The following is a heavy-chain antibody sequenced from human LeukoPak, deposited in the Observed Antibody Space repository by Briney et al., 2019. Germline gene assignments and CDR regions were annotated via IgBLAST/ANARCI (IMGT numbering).Heavy chain of an antibody. CDR3: ARGLPGSGYEYYFDY. CDR1: GGSFSSYY. D-gene: IGHD5-12*01. J-gene: IGHJ4*02. CDR2: INHSGST. V-gene: IGHV4-34*01. Sequence: PSETLSLTCAVYGGSFSSYYWSWIRQPPGKGLEWIGEINHSGSTNYNPSLKSRVTISVDTSKNQFSLKLSSVTAADTAVYYCARGLPGSGYEYYFDYWGQGTLVTVSS.